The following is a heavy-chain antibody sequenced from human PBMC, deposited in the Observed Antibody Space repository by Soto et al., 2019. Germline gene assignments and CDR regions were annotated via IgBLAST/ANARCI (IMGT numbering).Heavy chain of an antibody. V-gene: IGHV1-69*06. CDR1: GGTFSSYA. CDR3: TRASTVAGGSSKSLPNNY. CDR2: IIPIFGTA. Sequence: ASVKVSGKASGGTFSSYAISWVRQAPGQGLEWMGGIIPIFGTANYAQKFQGRVTITADKSKSTAYMELSTLSSDDTAMYYCTRASTVAGGSSKSLPNNYWGQGTLVTVSS. D-gene: IGHD6-19*01. J-gene: IGHJ4*02.